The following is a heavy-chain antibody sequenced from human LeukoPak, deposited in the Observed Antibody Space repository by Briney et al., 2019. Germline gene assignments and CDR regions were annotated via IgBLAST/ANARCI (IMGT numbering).Heavy chain of an antibody. J-gene: IGHJ4*02. CDR2: IYHSGST. D-gene: IGHD3-22*01. CDR3: ARAYYYDSSGQFDY. V-gene: IGHV4-30-2*01. CDR1: GVSISSGGYS. Sequence: SETLSLTCAVSGVSISSGGYSWSWIRQPPGKGLEWIGYIYHSGSTYYNPSLKSRVTISVDRSKNQFSLKLSSVTAADTAVYYCARAYYYDSSGQFDYWGREPWSPSPQ.